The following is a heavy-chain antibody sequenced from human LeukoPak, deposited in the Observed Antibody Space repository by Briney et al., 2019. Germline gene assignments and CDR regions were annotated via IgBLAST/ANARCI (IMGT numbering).Heavy chain of an antibody. Sequence: GASVKVSCKASGYTFTIYGISWVRQAPGQGLEWMGWISAYNGNTNYAQKLQGRVTMTTDTSTSTAYMELRRLRSDDTAVYYCARTYSGYNLDHYYYYYYMDVWGKGTTVTVSS. D-gene: IGHD5-12*01. J-gene: IGHJ6*03. CDR3: ARTYSGYNLDHYYYYYYMDV. CDR2: ISAYNGNT. V-gene: IGHV1-18*01. CDR1: GYTFTIYG.